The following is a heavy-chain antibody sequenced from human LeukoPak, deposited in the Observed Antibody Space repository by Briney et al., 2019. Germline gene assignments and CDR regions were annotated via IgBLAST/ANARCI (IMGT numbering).Heavy chain of an antibody. CDR2: ISSSGSTI. D-gene: IGHD1-20*01. CDR3: ARDQKYNWNHWYGY. CDR1: GFTFSDYY. Sequence: PGGSLRLSCAASGFTFSDYYMSWIRQAPGKGLEWVSYISSSGSTIYYADSVKGRFTISRDNAKNSLYLQMNSLRAEDTAVYYCARDQKYNWNHWYGYWGQGTLVTVSS. J-gene: IGHJ4*02. V-gene: IGHV3-11*04.